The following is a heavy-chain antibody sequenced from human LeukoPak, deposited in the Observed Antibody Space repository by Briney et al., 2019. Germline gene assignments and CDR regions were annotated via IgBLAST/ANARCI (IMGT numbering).Heavy chain of an antibody. Sequence: SETLSLTCTVSGYSISSGYYWGWIRQPPGKGLEWIGSIYHSGSTYYNPSLKSRVTISVDTSKNQFSLKLSSVTAADTAVYYCARYVVVAATEWFDPWGQGTLVTVSS. D-gene: IGHD2-15*01. CDR3: ARYVVVAATEWFDP. CDR1: GYSISSGYY. V-gene: IGHV4-38-2*02. CDR2: IYHSGST. J-gene: IGHJ5*02.